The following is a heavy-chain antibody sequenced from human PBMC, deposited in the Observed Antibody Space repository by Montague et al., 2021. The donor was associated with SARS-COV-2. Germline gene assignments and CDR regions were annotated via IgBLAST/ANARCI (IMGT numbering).Heavy chain of an antibody. V-gene: IGHV4-34*01. J-gene: IGHJ6*02. CDR2: INHSAST. Sequence: SETLSLTCAVYGGSFSGYSWSWIRQPPGNGLERIWEINHSASTNYNPTLKIRVPISVYTSKNKFSLKLSSVTAADTAVYYCSRGRTVTTFYYCYGMDVWGQGATVTVSS. CDR3: SRGRTVTTFYYCYGMDV. D-gene: IGHD4-17*01. CDR1: GGSFSGYS.